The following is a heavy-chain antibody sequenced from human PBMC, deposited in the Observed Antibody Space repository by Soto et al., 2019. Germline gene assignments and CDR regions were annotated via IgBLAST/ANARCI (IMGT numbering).Heavy chain of an antibody. D-gene: IGHD3-22*01. Sequence: QEQLVQSGAEVKKPGSSVKVSCKASGGLFSSYPISWVRQVPGQGLEWMGGIIPVFQTAYYTQRFQGIVTITADESTNTAYLELSILRSEDTAIYYCASGGSGYTWFNEFWGQGTLVTVSS. CDR3: ASGGSGYTWFNEF. CDR2: IIPVFQTA. J-gene: IGHJ4*02. V-gene: IGHV1-69*01. CDR1: GGLFSSYP.